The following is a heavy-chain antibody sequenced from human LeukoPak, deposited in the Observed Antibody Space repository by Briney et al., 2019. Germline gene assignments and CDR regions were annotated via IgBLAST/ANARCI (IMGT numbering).Heavy chain of an antibody. Sequence: ASVKVSCKASGYTFTGYYMHWVRQAPGQGLEWMGWINPNSGGTNYAQKFQGRVTMTRDTSISTAYMELSRLRSDDTAVHYCARVQLYYYDSSGYLAGTGFERKNDAFDIWGQGTMVTVSS. J-gene: IGHJ3*02. CDR1: GYTFTGYY. D-gene: IGHD3-22*01. V-gene: IGHV1-2*02. CDR2: INPNSGGT. CDR3: ARVQLYYYDSSGYLAGTGFERKNDAFDI.